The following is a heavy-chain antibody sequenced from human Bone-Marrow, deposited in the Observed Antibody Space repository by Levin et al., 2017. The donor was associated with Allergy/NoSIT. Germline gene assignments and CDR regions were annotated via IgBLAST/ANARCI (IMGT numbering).Heavy chain of an antibody. D-gene: IGHD6-19*01. J-gene: IGHJ6*02. CDR2: IYYSGST. V-gene: IGHV4-39*07. CDR3: ARSSGGSGWYKDGMDV. Sequence: SQTLSLTCTVSGGSISSSSYYWGWIRQPPGKGLEWIGSIYYSGSTYYNPSLKSRVTISVDTSKNQFSLKLSSVTAADTAVYYCARSSGGSGWYKDGMDVWGQGTTVTVSS. CDR1: GGSISSSSYY.